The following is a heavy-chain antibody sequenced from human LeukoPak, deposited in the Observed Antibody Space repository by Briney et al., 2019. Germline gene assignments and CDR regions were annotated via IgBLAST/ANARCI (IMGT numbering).Heavy chain of an antibody. CDR1: GYTFTSYD. Sequence: ASVKVSCKASGYTFTSYDTNRVRQATGQGLEWMGCMNPNSVNTGYAQKFQSRVTMTRNTSISTAYMELSSLRSEDTAVYYCARGRLVGTAMVKYYYYYMDVWGKGTTVTVSS. CDR3: ARGRLVGTAMVKYYYYYMDV. V-gene: IGHV1-8*01. D-gene: IGHD5-18*01. J-gene: IGHJ6*03. CDR2: MNPNSVNT.